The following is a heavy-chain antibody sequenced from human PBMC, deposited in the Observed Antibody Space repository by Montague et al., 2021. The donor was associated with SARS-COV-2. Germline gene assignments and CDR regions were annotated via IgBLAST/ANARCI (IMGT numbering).Heavy chain of an antibody. J-gene: IGHJ4*02. Sequence: SETLSLTCTVSGGSISSSSYYWGWIRQPPGKGLEWIGSIFYSGSTDYNPSLKSRVTISVDTSKNQFSLKLSFVTAADTAVYYCASMVRAQVYYFDYWGQGTLVTVSS. CDR2: IFYSGST. CDR1: GGSISSSSYY. V-gene: IGHV4-39*01. CDR3: ASMVRAQVYYFDY. D-gene: IGHD3-10*01.